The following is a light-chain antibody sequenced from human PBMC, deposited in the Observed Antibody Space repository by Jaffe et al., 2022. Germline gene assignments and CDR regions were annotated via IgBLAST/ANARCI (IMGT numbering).Light chain of an antibody. CDR2: DKN. V-gene: IGLV3-19*01. J-gene: IGLJ2*01. CDR1: SLRSYY. Sequence: SSELTQDPAVSVALGQTVRITCQGDSLRSYYASWYQQKPGQTPVLVIYDKNNRPSGIPDRFSGSSSGNTASLTITGAQAEDEADYYCNSRDSSGVVFGGGTKLTVL. CDR3: NSRDSSGVV.